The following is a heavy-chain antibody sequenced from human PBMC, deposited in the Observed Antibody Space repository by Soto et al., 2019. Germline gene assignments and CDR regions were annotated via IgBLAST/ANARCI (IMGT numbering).Heavy chain of an antibody. Sequence: QVQLVQSGAEVKKPGASVKVSCKASGYTFTSYDINWVRQATGQGLEWMGWMNPNSGNTGYAQKFQGRVTMTMTTSLTTAYMELSSLRSEDAAVYYCAREISYGLDVWGQGTTVTVSS. V-gene: IGHV1-8*01. CDR3: AREISYGLDV. CDR2: MNPNSGNT. J-gene: IGHJ6*02. CDR1: GYTFTSYD.